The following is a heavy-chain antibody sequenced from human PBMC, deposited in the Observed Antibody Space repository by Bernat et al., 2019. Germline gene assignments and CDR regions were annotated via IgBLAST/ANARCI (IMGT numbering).Heavy chain of an antibody. D-gene: IGHD2-2*02. J-gene: IGHJ4*02. V-gene: IGHV3-15*01. CDR3: LADIPRPLSQIDY. CDR2: IKSKRAGGRI. CDR1: GFSFIDAW. Sequence: EVQVVASGGGLVKPGESLRLSCAGSGFSFIDAWMTWLRQAPGKGPEWVGRIKSKRAGGRIDYAGPVKGRFTISRDDSKNTLYLQRNSLKTEDTAVYYCLADIPRPLSQIDYWGQGTLVTVSS.